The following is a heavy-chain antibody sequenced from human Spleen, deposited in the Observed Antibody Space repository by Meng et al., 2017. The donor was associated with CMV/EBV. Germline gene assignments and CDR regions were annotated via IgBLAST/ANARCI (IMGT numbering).Heavy chain of an antibody. CDR2: ISGSFGST. J-gene: IGHJ3*02. D-gene: IGHD1-26*01. CDR1: GFTSYA. Sequence: GESLKISCAASGFTSYAMSWVRQAPGKGLEWVSAISGSFGSTYYADSVKGRFTISRDNSKNTLYLQMNSLRAEDTAVYYCARDGTGSGGFDIWGQGTMVTVSS. V-gene: IGHV3-23*01. CDR3: ARDGTGSGGFDI.